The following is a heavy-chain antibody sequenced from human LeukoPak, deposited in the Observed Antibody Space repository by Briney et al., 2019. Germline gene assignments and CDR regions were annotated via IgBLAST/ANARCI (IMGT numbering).Heavy chain of an antibody. D-gene: IGHD3-22*01. CDR1: GGSFSGYY. CDR2: INHSGST. V-gene: IGHV4-34*01. Sequence: SETLSPTCAVYGGSFSGYYWSWIRQPPGKGLEWIGEINHSGSTNYNPSLKSRVTISVDTSKNQFSLKLSSVTAADTAVYYCARGYSNRLITMIVVVIKGWFDPWGQGTLVTVSS. CDR3: ARGYSNRLITMIVVVIKGWFDP. J-gene: IGHJ5*02.